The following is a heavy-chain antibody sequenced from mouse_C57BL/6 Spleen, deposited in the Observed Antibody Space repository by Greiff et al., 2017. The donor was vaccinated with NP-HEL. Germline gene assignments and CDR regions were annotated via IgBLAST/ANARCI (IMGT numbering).Heavy chain of an antibody. Sequence: QVQLQQPGAELVKPGASVKLSCKASGYTFTSYWMQWVKQRPGQGLEWIGEIDPSDSYTNYNQKFKGKATLTVDTSSSTAYMQLSSLTSEDSAVYYCARSVITTVVEDYFDYWGQGTTLTVSS. V-gene: IGHV1-50*01. D-gene: IGHD1-1*01. J-gene: IGHJ2*01. CDR3: ARSVITTVVEDYFDY. CDR1: GYTFTSYW. CDR2: IDPSDSYT.